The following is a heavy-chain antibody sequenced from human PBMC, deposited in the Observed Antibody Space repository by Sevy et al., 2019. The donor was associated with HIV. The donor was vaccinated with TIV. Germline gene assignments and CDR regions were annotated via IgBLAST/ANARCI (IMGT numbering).Heavy chain of an antibody. J-gene: IGHJ4*02. Sequence: SETLSLTCTVSGGSISSSDSYWSWIRQPPGKGLEWIGYIHSTGGTYYNPFLKSRVAMSLDTSEKQFSLKLNFLTAADTAVYYCASKRGYNHGSFDYWGQGTLVTVSS. CDR1: GGSISSSDSY. CDR3: ASKRGYNHGSFDY. CDR2: IHSTGGT. V-gene: IGHV4-30-4*01. D-gene: IGHD5-12*01.